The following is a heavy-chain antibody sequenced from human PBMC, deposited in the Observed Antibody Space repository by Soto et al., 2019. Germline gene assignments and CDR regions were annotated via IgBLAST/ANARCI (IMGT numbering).Heavy chain of an antibody. Sequence: GGSLRLSCAASGFTFSSHSMNWVRQAPGKGLEWVSYISSSSSTMYYADSVKGRFTISRDNAKNSLYLQMNSLRDEDTAVYYCARDYSGWSGGPFDYWGQGTLVTVSS. V-gene: IGHV3-48*02. J-gene: IGHJ4*02. CDR3: ARDYSGWSGGPFDY. D-gene: IGHD6-19*01. CDR2: ISSSSSTM. CDR1: GFTFSSHS.